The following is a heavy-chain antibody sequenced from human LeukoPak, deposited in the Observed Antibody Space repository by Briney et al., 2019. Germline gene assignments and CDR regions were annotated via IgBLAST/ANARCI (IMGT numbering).Heavy chain of an antibody. CDR2: IWYDGSNK. Sequence: PGGSLRLSCAASGFTFSSYGMHWVRQAPGKGLEWVAVIWYDGSNKYYADSVKGRFTISRDNSKNTLYLQMNSLRAEDTAVYYCARDSAAGHFDYWGQGTLVTVSS. V-gene: IGHV3-33*01. D-gene: IGHD6-13*01. CDR1: GFTFSSYG. CDR3: ARDSAAGHFDY. J-gene: IGHJ4*02.